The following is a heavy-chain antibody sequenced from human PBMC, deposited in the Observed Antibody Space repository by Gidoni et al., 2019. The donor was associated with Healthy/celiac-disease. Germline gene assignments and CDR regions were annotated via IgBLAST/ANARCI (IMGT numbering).Heavy chain of an antibody. CDR2: IRSKAYGGTT. CDR1: GFTFGAYA. Sequence: EVQLVESGGGLVQPGRSLRLSCTASGFTFGAYAMNWFRQAPGKGLEWVGFIRSKAYGGTTEFAASVKGRFTISRDDSKSIAYLQMNSLKTEDTAVYYCTRWYCSGGSCPSGMDVWGQGTTVTVSS. D-gene: IGHD2-15*01. J-gene: IGHJ6*02. CDR3: TRWYCSGGSCPSGMDV. V-gene: IGHV3-49*03.